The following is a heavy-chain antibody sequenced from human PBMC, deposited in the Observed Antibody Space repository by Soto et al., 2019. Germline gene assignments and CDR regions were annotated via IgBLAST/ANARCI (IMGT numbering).Heavy chain of an antibody. CDR2: IIPIFGTA. D-gene: IGHD4-17*01. V-gene: IGHV1-69*06. CDR3: ARCGARDYGDYSFDY. Sequence: QVQLVQSGAEVKKPGSSVKVSCKASGGTFSSYAISWVRQAPGQGLEWMGGIIPIFGTANYAQKFQGRVTIPADKSTITAYMERSSLRSEDTAVYYCARCGARDYGDYSFDYWGQGTLVTVSS. J-gene: IGHJ4*02. CDR1: GGTFSSYA.